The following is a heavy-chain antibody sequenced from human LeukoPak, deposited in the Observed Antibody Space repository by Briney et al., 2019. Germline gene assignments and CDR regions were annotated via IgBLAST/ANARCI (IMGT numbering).Heavy chain of an antibody. V-gene: IGHV3-73*01. Sequence: SGGSLRLSCAASGFSLSGSALHWVRQASGKGLEWVGRIRSRANSYATGYAASVKGRFTISRDNAKNSLSLQMNSLRAEDTAVFYCSRTGYFDIWGQGTMVTVSS. CDR2: IRSRANSYAT. J-gene: IGHJ3*02. CDR1: GFSLSGSA. D-gene: IGHD2-15*01. CDR3: SRTGYFDI.